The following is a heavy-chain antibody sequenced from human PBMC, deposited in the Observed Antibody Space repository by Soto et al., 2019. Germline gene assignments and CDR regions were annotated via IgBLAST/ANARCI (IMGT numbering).Heavy chain of an antibody. CDR2: INSGGSTT. CDR1: GFTFSSHW. J-gene: IGHJ4*02. V-gene: IGHV3-74*01. CDR3: VRGASGYYYFDS. D-gene: IGHD1-1*01. Sequence: EVQLVESGGGLVQPGGSLRLSCAASGFTFSSHWIHWVRQAPGKGLVWVSRINSGGSTTDYADSVKGRFTISRDNAKNPLYLQMNGLRGEDTAVYHCVRGASGYYYFDSWGQGTLATVSS.